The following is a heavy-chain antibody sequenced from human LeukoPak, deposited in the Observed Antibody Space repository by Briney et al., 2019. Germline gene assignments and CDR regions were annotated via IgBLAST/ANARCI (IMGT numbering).Heavy chain of an antibody. D-gene: IGHD2-2*01. V-gene: IGHV1-69*13. CDR3: ARDRLLSDIVVVPAAMSYFDY. J-gene: IGHJ4*02. CDR1: GGTFSSYA. CDR2: IIPIFGTA. Sequence: ASVKVSCKASGGTFSSYAISWVRQAPGQGLEWMAGIIPIFGTANYAQKFQGRVTITADESTSTAYMELSSLRSEDTAVYYCARDRLLSDIVVVPAAMSYFDYWGQGTLVTVSS.